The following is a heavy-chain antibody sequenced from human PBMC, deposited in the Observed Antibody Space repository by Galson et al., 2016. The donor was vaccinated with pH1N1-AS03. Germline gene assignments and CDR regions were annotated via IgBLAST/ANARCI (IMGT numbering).Heavy chain of an antibody. V-gene: IGHV3-23*01. CDR1: GFTFNTYA. J-gene: IGHJ3*01. Sequence: SLRLSCAASGFTFNTYAMNWVRQAPGKGLEWVSSISADGINTYYADSLKGRFTISRDNSRNTVSLQMNSLRVEDTAVYYCAKTTGGGSKSGAFDVWGQGTMVTVSS. D-gene: IGHD1-1*01. CDR3: AKTTGGGSKSGAFDV. CDR2: ISADGINT.